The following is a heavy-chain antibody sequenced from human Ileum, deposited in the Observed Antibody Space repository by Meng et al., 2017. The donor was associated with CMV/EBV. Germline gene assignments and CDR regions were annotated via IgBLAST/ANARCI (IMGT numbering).Heavy chain of an antibody. D-gene: IGHD6-19*01. J-gene: IGHJ4*02. CDR2: IYGGLSTT. CDR3: AKDRSSGYYYFDY. V-gene: IGHV3-23*03. CDR1: GFTLSSYA. Sequence: GESLKISCAASGFTLSSYAMSWVRRSPGKGLEWVSVIYGGLSTTYYADSVKGRFTISRDDSKNTLYLQMNSLRVEDTAVYYRAKDRSSGYYYFDYWGQGTLVTVSS.